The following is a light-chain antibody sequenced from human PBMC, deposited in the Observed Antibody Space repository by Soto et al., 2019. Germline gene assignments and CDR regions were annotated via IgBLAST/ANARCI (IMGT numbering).Light chain of an antibody. CDR1: SSNIGGNS. V-gene: IGLV1-51*01. CDR3: GSWDSSLSAYV. Sequence: QSVLTQPPPVSAAPGQKVTISCSGSSSNIGGNSVSWYQQLPGTAPKLLIYDDNERPSGIPDRLSGSKSGTSATLGITGFQTGDEADYYCGSWDSSLSAYVFGTGTKVTVL. CDR2: DDN. J-gene: IGLJ1*01.